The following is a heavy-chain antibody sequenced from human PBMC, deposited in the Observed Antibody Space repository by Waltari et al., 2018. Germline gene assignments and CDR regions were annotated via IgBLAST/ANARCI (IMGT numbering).Heavy chain of an antibody. CDR3: ARAGEEGYYYYYMDV. Sequence: QVQLQESGPGLVKPSQTLSLTCTVSGGSISSGDYYWSWIRPPPGKGLEWIGYIYYSGSTYYNPSLKSRVTISVDTSKNQFSLKLSSVTAADTAVYYCARAGEEGYYYYYMDVWGKGTTVTISS. J-gene: IGHJ6*03. CDR1: GGSISSGDYY. CDR2: IYYSGST. D-gene: IGHD2-21*01. V-gene: IGHV4-30-4*08.